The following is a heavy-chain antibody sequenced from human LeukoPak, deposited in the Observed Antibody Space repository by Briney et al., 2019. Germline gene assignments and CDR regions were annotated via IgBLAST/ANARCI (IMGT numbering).Heavy chain of an antibody. D-gene: IGHD5-18*01. V-gene: IGHV4-59*01. CDR3: ARDKRHSYGRYFDH. J-gene: IGHJ4*02. Sequence: PSETLSLTCSVSGDSISTYHWNWIRKPPGKGLEWIAFMQSSGNSNYNPSLKSRVTMFVDTSKNQFVLKLRSVTAADTAVYYCARDKRHSYGRYFDHWGQGMLVTVSS. CDR1: GDSISTYH. CDR2: MQSSGNS.